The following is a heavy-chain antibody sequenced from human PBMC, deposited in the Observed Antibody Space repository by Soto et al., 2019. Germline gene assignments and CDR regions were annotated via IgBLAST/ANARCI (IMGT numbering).Heavy chain of an antibody. D-gene: IGHD3-22*01. CDR2: IYHSGST. V-gene: IGHV4-4*02. CDR1: GGSISSSNW. J-gene: IGHJ6*02. Sequence: QVQLQESGPGLVKPSGTLSLTCAVSGGSISSSNWWSWVRQPPGKGLEWIGEIYHSGSTNYNPSLKRRVTISVDKSKNQFSLALSSVTAADTAVYYCARSPDSSGYYPRWYYYGMDVWGQGTTVTVSS. CDR3: ARSPDSSGYYPRWYYYGMDV.